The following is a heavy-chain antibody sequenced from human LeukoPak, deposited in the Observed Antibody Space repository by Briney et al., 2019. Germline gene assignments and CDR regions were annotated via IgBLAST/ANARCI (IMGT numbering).Heavy chain of an antibody. CDR2: INHSGST. CDR1: GGSFGGYY. Sequence: SETLSLTCAVYGGSFGGYYWNWVRQPPGKGLEWIGEINHSGSTNYNPSLKSRVTISVDTSKNQFSLKLSSVTAADTAVYHCASDVDTAMGGTYWGQGTLVTVSS. J-gene: IGHJ4*02. D-gene: IGHD5-18*01. CDR3: ASDVDTAMGGTY. V-gene: IGHV4-34*01.